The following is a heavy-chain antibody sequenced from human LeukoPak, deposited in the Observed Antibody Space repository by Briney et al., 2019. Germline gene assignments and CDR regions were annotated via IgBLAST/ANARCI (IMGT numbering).Heavy chain of an antibody. CDR2: ISYDGSNK. CDR1: GFTFSSYG. V-gene: IGHV3-30*03. D-gene: IGHD3-9*01. CDR3: ARGPAYYDILTGSLYYYGMDV. J-gene: IGHJ6*02. Sequence: GGSLRLSCAASGFTFSSYGMHWVRQAPGKGLEWVAVISYDGSNKYYADSVKGRFTISRDNPKNTLYLQMNSLRAEDTAVYYCARGPAYYDILTGSLYYYGMDVWGQGTTVTVSS.